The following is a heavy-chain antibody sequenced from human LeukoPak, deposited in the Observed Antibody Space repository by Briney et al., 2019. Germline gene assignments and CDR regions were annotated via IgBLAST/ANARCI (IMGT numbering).Heavy chain of an antibody. CDR2: INSDGSST. J-gene: IGHJ4*02. V-gene: IGHV3-74*01. CDR3: VKNAKAITISGVPSQAY. CDR1: GFTFSSYW. Sequence: GGSLRLSCASGFTFSSYWMHWVRQAPGKGLVWVSRINSDGSSTSYADSVKGRFTISRDNAKNTLYLQMNSLRAEDTAVYYCVKNAKAITISGVPSQAYWGQGALVTVSS. D-gene: IGHD3-3*01.